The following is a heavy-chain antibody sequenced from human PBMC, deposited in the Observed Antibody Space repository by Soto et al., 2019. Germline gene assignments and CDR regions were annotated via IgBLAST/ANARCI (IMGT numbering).Heavy chain of an antibody. CDR3: ARVGVSTHFDY. CDR2: IYYSGST. D-gene: IGHD3-3*01. V-gene: IGHV4-59*08. Sequence: SETLSLTCTVSGGSISSYYWSWIRQPPGKGLEWIGYIYYSGSTNYNPSLKGRVTISVDTSKNQFSLKLSSVTAADTAVYYCARVGVSTHFDYWGQGTLVTVSS. J-gene: IGHJ4*02. CDR1: GGSISSYY.